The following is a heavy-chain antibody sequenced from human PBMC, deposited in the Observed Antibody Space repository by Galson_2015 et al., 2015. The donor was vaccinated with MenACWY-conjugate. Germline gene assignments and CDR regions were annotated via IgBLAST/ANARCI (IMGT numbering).Heavy chain of an antibody. D-gene: IGHD3-22*01. Sequence: TLSLTCSVSGGSINSGGYHWTWIRQHPEQGLEWIGYIYYSGTTSYNPALKSRITISVETSKNQFSLSLSSVTAADTAVYYCARVNRYDSIAYYFDYWGQGTLVTVSS. V-gene: IGHV4-31*03. J-gene: IGHJ4*02. CDR3: ARVNRYDSIAYYFDY. CDR1: GGSINSGGYH. CDR2: IYYSGTT.